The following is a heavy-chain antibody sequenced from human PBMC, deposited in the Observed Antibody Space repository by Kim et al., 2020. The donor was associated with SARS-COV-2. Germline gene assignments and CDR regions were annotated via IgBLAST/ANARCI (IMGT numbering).Heavy chain of an antibody. J-gene: IGHJ3*02. CDR3: ASSSVSGASDI. V-gene: IGHV3-53*01. CDR1: GFTVSNNY. Sequence: GGSLRLSCAASGFTVSNNYMSWVRQAPGKGLDWVSIIYSGGSIYYADSVRGRFTISRDNSKNTLYLQMNSLRAEDTAVYYCASSSVSGASDIWGQGTMVTVSS. D-gene: IGHD6-6*01. CDR2: IYSGGSI.